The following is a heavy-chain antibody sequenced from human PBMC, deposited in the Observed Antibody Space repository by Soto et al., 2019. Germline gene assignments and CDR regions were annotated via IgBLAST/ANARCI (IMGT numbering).Heavy chain of an antibody. Sequence: ASVKVSCKASGYTFTSYGISWVRQAPGQGLEWMGWISAYNGNTNYAQKLQGRVTMTTDTSTSTAYMELRSLRSDDTAVYYCARDIVVVPAAIPLYYYYGMDVWG. CDR3: ARDIVVVPAAIPLYYYYGMDV. CDR2: ISAYNGNT. V-gene: IGHV1-18*04. CDR1: GYTFTSYG. D-gene: IGHD2-2*02. J-gene: IGHJ6*02.